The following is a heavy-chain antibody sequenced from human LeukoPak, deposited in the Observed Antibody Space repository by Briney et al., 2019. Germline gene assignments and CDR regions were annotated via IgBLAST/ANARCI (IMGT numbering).Heavy chain of an antibody. CDR1: GGTFSSYA. CDR3: ACQLMIVVYNWFDP. J-gene: IGHJ5*02. Sequence: GASVKVSCKASGGTFSSYAISWVRQAPGQGLEWMGGIIPIFGTANYAQKFQGRVTITADESTSTAYMELSSLRSEDTAVNYCACQLMIVVYNWFDPWGQGTLVTVSS. D-gene: IGHD3-22*01. V-gene: IGHV1-69*13. CDR2: IIPIFGTA.